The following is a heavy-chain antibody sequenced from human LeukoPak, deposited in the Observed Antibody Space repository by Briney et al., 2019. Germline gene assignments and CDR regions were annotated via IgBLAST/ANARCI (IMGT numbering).Heavy chain of an antibody. Sequence: MSSETLSLTCTVSGGSINTFYWHWIRQPPGKGLEWIGYISYSGSTNYNPSLKSRVTISLDASKNQFSLKLSSVTAADTAVYYCARDNYYEGAFDVWGQGTMVTVSS. J-gene: IGHJ3*01. D-gene: IGHD3-22*01. CDR3: ARDNYYEGAFDV. V-gene: IGHV4-59*01. CDR2: ISYSGST. CDR1: GGSINTFY.